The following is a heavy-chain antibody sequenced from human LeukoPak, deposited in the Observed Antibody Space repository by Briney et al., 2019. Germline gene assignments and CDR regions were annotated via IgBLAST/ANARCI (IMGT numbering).Heavy chain of an antibody. J-gene: IGHJ4*02. CDR3: ARGYLPSYYDILTGYFSSSPGISYIDY. CDR2: INPSGGST. V-gene: IGHV1-46*01. CDR1: GYTFTSYY. Sequence: ASVKVSCKASGYTFTSYYMHWVRQAPGQGLEWMGIINPSGGSTTYAQKFQGRVTMTRDTSTSTVYMELSSLRSEDTAVYYCARGYLPSYYDILTGYFSSSPGISYIDYCGQGTLVTVSS. D-gene: IGHD3-9*01.